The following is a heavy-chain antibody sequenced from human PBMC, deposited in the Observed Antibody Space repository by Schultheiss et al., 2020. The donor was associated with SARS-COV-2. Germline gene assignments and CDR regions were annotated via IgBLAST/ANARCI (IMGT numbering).Heavy chain of an antibody. D-gene: IGHD3-16*02. V-gene: IGHV4-34*01. CDR3: ARHSYDYIWGSYRYSTNFDY. CDR1: GGSFSAHY. CDR2: IYYSGST. J-gene: IGHJ4*02. Sequence: SETLSLTCAVYGGSFSAHYWNWIRQSPGEGLVWIGSIYYSGSTYYNPSLKSRVTISVDTSKNQFSLKLSSVTAADTAVYYCARHSYDYIWGSYRYSTNFDYWGQGTLVTVSS.